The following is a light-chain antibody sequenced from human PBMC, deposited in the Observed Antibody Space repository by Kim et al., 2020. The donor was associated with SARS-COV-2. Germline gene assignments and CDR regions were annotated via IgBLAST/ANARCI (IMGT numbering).Light chain of an antibody. J-gene: IGLJ2*01. Sequence: SVALGQTARITGGGNNIGNKHGHWYQQKPGQAPILVIYRDTNRPSGIPERFSGSNSGNTATLTISRAQAGDESDYYCQVWDSSIGVFGGGTQLTVL. V-gene: IGLV3-9*01. CDR3: QVWDSSIGV. CDR2: RDT. CDR1: NIGNKH.